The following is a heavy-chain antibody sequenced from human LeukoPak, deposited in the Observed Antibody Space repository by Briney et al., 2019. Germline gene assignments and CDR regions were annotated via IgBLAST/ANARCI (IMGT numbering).Heavy chain of an antibody. Sequence: PSETLSLTCTVSGGSISSGDYYWSWIRQPPGKGLEWIGYIYYSGSTNYKPSLKSRVTISVDTSKNQFSLKLSSVTAADTAVYYCARYIVEDGTFDYWGQGTLVTVSS. CDR2: IYYSGST. V-gene: IGHV4-30-4*01. D-gene: IGHD6-13*01. CDR1: GGSISSGDYY. CDR3: ARYIVEDGTFDY. J-gene: IGHJ4*02.